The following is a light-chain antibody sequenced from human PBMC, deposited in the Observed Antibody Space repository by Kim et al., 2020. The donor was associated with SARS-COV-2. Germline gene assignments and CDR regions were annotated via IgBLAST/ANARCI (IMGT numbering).Light chain of an antibody. CDR1: QSVSRRY. CDR2: GAS. CDR3: QQYGSSPLT. Sequence: FSPGERAPLSCRATQSVSRRYLAWYQQKPGQAPTLLIYGASRRATGIPDRFSGSGSGTDFTLTISTLEPEDFAVYYCQQYGSSPLTFGQGNKLEI. V-gene: IGKV3-20*01. J-gene: IGKJ2*01.